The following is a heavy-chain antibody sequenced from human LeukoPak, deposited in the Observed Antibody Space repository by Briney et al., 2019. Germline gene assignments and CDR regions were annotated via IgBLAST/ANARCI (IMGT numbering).Heavy chain of an antibody. CDR3: ARGLITGAAGTYYYYGMDV. V-gene: IGHV3-66*01. D-gene: IGHD6-13*01. CDR2: IYSGSST. Sequence: AGGSLRLSCAASGLTVSSNYMSWVRQAPGKGLEWVSLIYSGSSTYYADSVKGRFTISRDKSKNTLYLQMGSLRGEDMAVYYCARGLITGAAGTYYYYGMDVWGQGTTVTVSS. J-gene: IGHJ6*02. CDR1: GLTVSSNY.